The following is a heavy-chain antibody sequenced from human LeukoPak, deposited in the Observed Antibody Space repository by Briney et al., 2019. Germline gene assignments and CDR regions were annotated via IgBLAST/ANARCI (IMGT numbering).Heavy chain of an antibody. CDR2: IYYSGST. Sequence: SETLSLTCTVSGGSISSYYWSWIRQHPGKGLEWIGYIYYSGSTNYNPSLKSRVTISVDTSKNQFSLKLSSVTAADTAVYYCARHAWSSDAFDIWGQGTMVTVSS. CDR3: ARHAWSSDAFDI. D-gene: IGHD3-16*01. J-gene: IGHJ3*02. CDR1: GGSISSYY. V-gene: IGHV4-59*08.